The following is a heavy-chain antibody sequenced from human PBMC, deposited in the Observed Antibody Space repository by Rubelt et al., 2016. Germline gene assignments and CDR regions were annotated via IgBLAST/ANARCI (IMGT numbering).Heavy chain of an antibody. CDR2: IYYSGST. V-gene: IGHV4-59*12. J-gene: IGHJ6*02. D-gene: IGHD3-10*01. CDR1: GGSISSYY. CDR3: ARVWFGEFVMDV. Sequence: QVQLQESGPGLVKPSETLSLTCTVSGGSISSYYWSWIRQPPGKGLEWIGYIYYSGSTNYNPSLKSRVTISVDTSKNQFSLKLSSVTAADTAVYYCARVWFGEFVMDVWGQGTTVTVSS.